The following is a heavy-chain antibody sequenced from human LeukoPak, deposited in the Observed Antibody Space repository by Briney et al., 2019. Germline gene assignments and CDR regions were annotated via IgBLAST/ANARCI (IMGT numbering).Heavy chain of an antibody. CDR1: GFTFSSYW. Sequence: PGGSLRLSCAASGFTFSSYWMNWVRQTPGKGLEWVTNIKQDGSEKYYVDSVKGRFTISRDNAKHSLYLQMNSLRAEDTAVYYCATPLLGYWGQGTQVTVSS. CDR3: ATPLLGY. CDR2: IKQDGSEK. V-gene: IGHV3-7*02. J-gene: IGHJ4*02.